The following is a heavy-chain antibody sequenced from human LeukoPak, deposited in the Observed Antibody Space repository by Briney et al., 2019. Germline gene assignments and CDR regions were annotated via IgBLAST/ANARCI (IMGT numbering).Heavy chain of an antibody. V-gene: IGHV3-9*01. Sequence: GGSLRLSCAASGFTFDDYAIHWVRQAPGKGLEWVSGISWNGASIGYADSVKGRFTISRDNTKNSLYLQMNSLRAEDTAVYYCAKGRQYNWNYDAFDIWGQGTMVTVSS. CDR2: ISWNGASI. D-gene: IGHD1-7*01. CDR1: GFTFDDYA. J-gene: IGHJ3*02. CDR3: AKGRQYNWNYDAFDI.